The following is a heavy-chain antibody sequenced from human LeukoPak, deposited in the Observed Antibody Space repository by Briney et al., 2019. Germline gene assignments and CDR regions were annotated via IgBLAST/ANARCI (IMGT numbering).Heavy chain of an antibody. Sequence: ASVKVSFKASGYTFTDYYMHWVRQAPGQGLEWLGWINPNSGDTNYAQKFQGRVTMTRDTSISTAYMELSSLRSDDTAVYYCASDYSDSSGLGYYYYYMDVWGKGTTVTVSS. CDR2: INPNSGDT. CDR3: ASDYSDSSGLGYYYYYMDV. CDR1: GYTFTDYY. V-gene: IGHV1-2*02. D-gene: IGHD3-22*01. J-gene: IGHJ6*03.